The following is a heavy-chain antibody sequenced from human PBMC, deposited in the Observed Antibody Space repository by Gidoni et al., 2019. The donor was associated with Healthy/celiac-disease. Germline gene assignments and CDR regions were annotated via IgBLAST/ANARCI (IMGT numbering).Heavy chain of an antibody. J-gene: IGHJ4*02. CDR1: GGSFSGYY. V-gene: IGHV4-34*01. D-gene: IGHD1-26*01. CDR3: ARGLRGGADDY. Sequence: QVQLQQWGAGLLKPSETLSLTCAVYGGSFSGYYWSWIRQPPGKGLEWIGEINHSGSTNYNPSLKSRVTISVDTSKNQFSLKLSSVTAADTAVYYCARGLRGGADDYWGQGTLVTVSS. CDR2: INHSGST.